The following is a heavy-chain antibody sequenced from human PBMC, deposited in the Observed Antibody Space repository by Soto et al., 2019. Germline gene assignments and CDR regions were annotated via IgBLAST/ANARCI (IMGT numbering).Heavy chain of an antibody. J-gene: IGHJ5*02. D-gene: IGHD2-2*01. CDR1: GYIFINYG. CDR2: ISGYNGNT. V-gene: IGHV1-18*01. Sequence: AASVKVSCKGSGYIFINYGITWVRQDPGQGLEWMGWISGYNGNTKYADKLQGRVTMTTDTSTTTAYMELRSLRSDDTAVYYCARDEVPAANWLDRWGQGTLVTVSS. CDR3: ARDEVPAANWLDR.